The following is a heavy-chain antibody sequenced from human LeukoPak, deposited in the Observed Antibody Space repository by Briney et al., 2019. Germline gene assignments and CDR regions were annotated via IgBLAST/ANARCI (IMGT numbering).Heavy chain of an antibody. CDR1: GFTFSSYG. CDR3: AKEGCSGGSCYTYYYYGMDV. CDR2: IRYDGSNK. Sequence: GGSLRLSCAASGFTFSSYGMHWVRQAPGKGLEWVAFIRYDGSNKYYADSVKGRFTISRDNSKNTLYLQMNSLRAEDTAVYHCAKEGCSGGSCYTYYYYGMDVWGRGTTVTVSS. J-gene: IGHJ6*02. D-gene: IGHD2-15*01. V-gene: IGHV3-30*02.